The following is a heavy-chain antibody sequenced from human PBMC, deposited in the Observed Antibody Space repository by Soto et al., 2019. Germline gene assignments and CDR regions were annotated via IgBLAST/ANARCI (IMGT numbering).Heavy chain of an antibody. D-gene: IGHD6-6*01. CDR1: GFTFSSYG. CDR2: IWYDGSNK. Sequence: HPGGSLRLSCAASGFTFSSYGMHWVRQAPGKGLEWVAVIWYDGSNKYYADSVKGRFTISRDNSKNTLYLQMNSLRAEDTAVYYCERDPLKYSRSLGYYYGMDVWGQGTTVTVSS. V-gene: IGHV3-33*01. CDR3: ERDPLKYSRSLGYYYGMDV. J-gene: IGHJ6*02.